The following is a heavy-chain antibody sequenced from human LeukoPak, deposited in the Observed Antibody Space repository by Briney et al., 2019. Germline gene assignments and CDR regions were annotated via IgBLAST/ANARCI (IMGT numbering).Heavy chain of an antibody. D-gene: IGHD1-26*01. V-gene: IGHV4-38-2*01. Sequence: SETLSHTCAVSGYSISSGYYWGWIRQPPGKGLEWIGSIYHSGSTYYNPSLKSRVTISVDTSKNQFSLKLSSVTAADTAVYYCARRRGSYSIDYWGQGTLVTVSS. J-gene: IGHJ4*02. CDR3: ARRRGSYSIDY. CDR1: GYSISSGYY. CDR2: IYHSGST.